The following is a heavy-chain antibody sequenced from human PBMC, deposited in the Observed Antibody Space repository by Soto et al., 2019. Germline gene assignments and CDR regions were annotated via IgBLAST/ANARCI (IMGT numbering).Heavy chain of an antibody. D-gene: IGHD6-13*01. V-gene: IGHV4-39*01. CDR3: ASPIAAPVGPYYYYGMDV. CDR1: GGSISSSSYY. J-gene: IGHJ6*02. Sequence: SETLSLTCTVSGGSISSSSYYWGWIRQPPGKGLEWIGSIYYSGSTYYNPSLKSRVTISVDTSKNQFSLKLSSVTAADTAVYYCASPIAAPVGPYYYYGMDVWGQGTTVTVSS. CDR2: IYYSGST.